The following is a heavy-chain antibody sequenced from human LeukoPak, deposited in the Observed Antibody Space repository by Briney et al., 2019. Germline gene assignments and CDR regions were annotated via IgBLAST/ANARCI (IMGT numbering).Heavy chain of an antibody. CDR3: ARVVVGLTYYFDY. Sequence: GGSLRLSCTASGLTVSSNYMTWVRQAPGKGLEWVSLIYSGGDTYYADSVKGRFTISRDNSKNTLYLQMSSLRAEDTAVYYCARVVVGLTYYFDYWGQGTLVTVSS. V-gene: IGHV3-53*01. J-gene: IGHJ4*02. CDR1: GLTVSSNY. CDR2: IYSGGDT. D-gene: IGHD1-26*01.